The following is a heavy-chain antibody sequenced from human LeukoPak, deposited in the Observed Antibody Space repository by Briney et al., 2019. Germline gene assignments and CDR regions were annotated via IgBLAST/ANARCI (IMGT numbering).Heavy chain of an antibody. J-gene: IGHJ4*02. CDR1: GFTFRNYA. D-gene: IGHD6-13*01. CDR2: ISDSGGST. CDR3: AKDNKAAAFDY. Sequence: GGSLRLSCAASGFTFRNYAMNWVRQAPGKGLEWVSAISDSGGSTNYADSVKGRFTISRDSSNNTLYLQMNSLRAEDTAIYYCAKDNKAAAFDYWGQGTLVTVSS. V-gene: IGHV3-23*01.